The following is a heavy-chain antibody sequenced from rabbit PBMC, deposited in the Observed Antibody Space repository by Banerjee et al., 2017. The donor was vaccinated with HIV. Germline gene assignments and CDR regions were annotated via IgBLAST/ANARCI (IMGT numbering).Heavy chain of an antibody. D-gene: IGHD1-1*01. V-gene: IGHV1S45*01. Sequence: QEQLVESGGGLVQPEGSLTLTCTTSGFSFSTNYYMCWVRQAPGKGLEWIGCIVADSSSTTYYASWAKGRFTISKTSSATVTLQMTSLTAADTATYFCARAGGFEKYFNLWGPCTLVTVS. CDR3: ARAGGFEKYFNL. CDR2: IVADSSSTT. J-gene: IGHJ4*01. CDR1: GFSFSTNYY.